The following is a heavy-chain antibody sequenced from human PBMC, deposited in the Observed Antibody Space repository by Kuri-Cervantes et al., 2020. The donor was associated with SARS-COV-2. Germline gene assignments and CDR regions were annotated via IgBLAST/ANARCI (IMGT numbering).Heavy chain of an antibody. CDR3: ARSGIGVWGSYRYVDY. J-gene: IGHJ4*02. CDR1: GFTVSSNY. D-gene: IGHD3-16*02. Sequence: GGSLRLSCAASGFTVSSNYMSWVRQAPGKGLEWVSVIYSGGSTYYADSVKGRFTISRDNSKNTLYLQMNSLRAEDTAVYYCARSGIGVWGSYRYVDYWGQGTLVTVSS. V-gene: IGHV3-66*01. CDR2: IYSGGST.